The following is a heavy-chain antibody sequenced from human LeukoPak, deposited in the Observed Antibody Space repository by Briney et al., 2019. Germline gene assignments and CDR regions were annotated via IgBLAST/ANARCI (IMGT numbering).Heavy chain of an antibody. D-gene: IGHD2-2*01. V-gene: IGHV1-18*01. CDR2: ISSYNANT. J-gene: IGHJ5*02. CDR1: GYTFTNYG. CDR3: ARIGCSSTSCYGNSVDP. Sequence: ASVKVSCKASGYTFTNYGINWVRQAPGQGLEWMGWISSYNANTLYAQKFQGRVTMTTDTSTSIAYMELWSLRSDDTAVYYCARIGCSSTSCYGNSVDPWGQGTLVTVSS.